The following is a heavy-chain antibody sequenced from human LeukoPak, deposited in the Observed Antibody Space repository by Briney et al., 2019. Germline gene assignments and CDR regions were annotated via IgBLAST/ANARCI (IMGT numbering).Heavy chain of an antibody. CDR3: ARGPTGTPRGR. CDR1: GFTFSSYG. V-gene: IGHV3-33*01. J-gene: IGHJ4*02. D-gene: IGHD1-7*01. CDR2: IWYDGSNK. Sequence: GRSLRLSCAASGFTFSSYGMHWVRQAPGKGLEWVAVIWYDGSNKYYADSVKGRFTITRDNSKNTLYLQMNSLRAEDAAVYYCARGPTGTPRGRWGQGTLVTVSS.